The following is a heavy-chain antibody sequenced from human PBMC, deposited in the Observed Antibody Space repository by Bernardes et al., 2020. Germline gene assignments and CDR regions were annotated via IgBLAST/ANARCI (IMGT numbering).Heavy chain of an antibody. J-gene: IGHJ2*01. V-gene: IGHV3-21*01. Sequence: GGSLRLSCAASGFTFSSYSMNWVRQAPGKGLEWVSSISSSSSYIYYADSVKGRFTISRDNAKNSLYLQMNSLRAEDTAVYYCARDFVEDIVVVPAATPVHPPYWYFDLWGRGTLVTVSS. CDR2: ISSSSSYI. D-gene: IGHD2-2*01. CDR1: GFTFSSYS. CDR3: ARDFVEDIVVVPAATPVHPPYWYFDL.